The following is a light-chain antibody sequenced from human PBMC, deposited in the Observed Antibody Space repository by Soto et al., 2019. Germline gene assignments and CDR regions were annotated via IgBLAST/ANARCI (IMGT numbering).Light chain of an antibody. Sequence: QSVLTQAPSASGTPGQRVTISCSGSSSNIGSNTVSWYQQVSGTAPKLLIYSNDQRPSGVPDRFSGSKSGTSASLAIGGLQSEDEADYYCAAWDGSLNGWVFGGGTQLTVL. CDR2: SND. CDR1: SSNIGSNT. V-gene: IGLV1-44*01. CDR3: AAWDGSLNGWV. J-gene: IGLJ2*01.